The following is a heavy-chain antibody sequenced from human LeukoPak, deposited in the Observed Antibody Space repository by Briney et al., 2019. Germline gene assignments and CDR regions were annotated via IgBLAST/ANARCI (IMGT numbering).Heavy chain of an antibody. V-gene: IGHV3-7*02. D-gene: IGHD1-26*01. Sequence: GGSLRLSCAASGFTFSSYWMTWVRQAPGKGLEWVANIKQDGSEKYYVDSVKGRFTISRDNAKNSLCLQMNSLRAEDKAWYYCASGRSLNLSYWGQGPLSPSPQ. CDR2: IKQDGSEK. CDR3: ASGRSLNLSY. CDR1: GFTFSSYW. J-gene: IGHJ4*02.